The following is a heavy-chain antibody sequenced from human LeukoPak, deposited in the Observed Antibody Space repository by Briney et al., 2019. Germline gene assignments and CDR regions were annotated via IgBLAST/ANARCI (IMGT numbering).Heavy chain of an antibody. D-gene: IGHD5-18*01. CDR1: RESVSNNNVA. CDR2: TYYTSRWNT. J-gene: IGHJ4*02. Sequence: RAVTRQDSRESVSNNNVASKWIRQFPSRGPEWLGRTYYTSRWNTDYAVSVKSRITIRPDTSKNQFSLQLNSVTPEDTAVYYCTRGCYSSFDYWDQGTLVTVSS. V-gene: IGHV6-1*01. CDR3: TRGCYSSFDY.